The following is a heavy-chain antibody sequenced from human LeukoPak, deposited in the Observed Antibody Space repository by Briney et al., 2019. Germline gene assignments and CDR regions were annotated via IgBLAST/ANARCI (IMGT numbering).Heavy chain of an antibody. CDR3: AKSLPNYYDSSGYSGFDY. CDR1: GFTFSNYA. V-gene: IGHV3-23*01. D-gene: IGHD3-22*01. Sequence: SGGSLRLSCGASGFTFSNYAMNWVRQAPGKGLEWVSAISGSGGSTYYADSVKGRFTISRDNSKNTLYLQMNSLRAEDTAVYYCAKSLPNYYDSSGYSGFDYWGQGTLVTVSS. J-gene: IGHJ4*02. CDR2: ISGSGGST.